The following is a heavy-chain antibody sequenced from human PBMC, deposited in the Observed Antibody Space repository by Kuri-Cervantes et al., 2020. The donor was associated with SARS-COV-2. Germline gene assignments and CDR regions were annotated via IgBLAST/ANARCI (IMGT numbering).Heavy chain of an antibody. Sequence: GESLKISCAASGFTFSSYGMHWVRQAPGKGLEWVAVISYDGSNKYYADSVKGRFTISRDNSKNTLYLQMNSLRAEDTAVYYCARVGDYYGSGSVDYWGQGTLVTVSS. CDR2: ISYDGSNK. CDR3: ARVGDYYGSGSVDY. J-gene: IGHJ4*02. D-gene: IGHD3-10*01. CDR1: GFTFSSYG. V-gene: IGHV3-30*03.